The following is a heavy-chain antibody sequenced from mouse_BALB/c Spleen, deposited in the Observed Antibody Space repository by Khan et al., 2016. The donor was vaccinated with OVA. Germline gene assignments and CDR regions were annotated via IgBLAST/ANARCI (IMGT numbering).Heavy chain of an antibody. J-gene: IGHJ2*01. V-gene: IGHV1S81*02. CDR1: GYTFTSSW. Sequence: QVQLQQPGAELVKAGASVKMSCKASGYTFTSSWMHWVKQRLGQGLEWFAETNPTNGRTYYNAKFKSKATLTVDKSSSTAYLLLSGPTFEDSAVYYCARIKKIVATYFDYWGQGTTLTVSS. D-gene: IGHD1-1*01. CDR3: ARIKKIVATYFDY. CDR2: TNPTNGRT.